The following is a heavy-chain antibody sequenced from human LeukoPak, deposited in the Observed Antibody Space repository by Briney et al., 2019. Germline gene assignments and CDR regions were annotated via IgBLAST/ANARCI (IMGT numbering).Heavy chain of an antibody. CDR3: ARDSSGSSYWYFDV. Sequence: GGSLRLSCAASGFTFSDYYMSWIRQAPGKGLEWVSVLYSGGSTYYADSVKGRFTISRDNSKNTVFLQMNSLRVEDTAVYYCARDSSGSSYWYFDVWGRGTLVTVSS. CDR2: LYSGGST. J-gene: IGHJ2*01. CDR1: GFTFSDYY. D-gene: IGHD3-10*01. V-gene: IGHV3-53*01.